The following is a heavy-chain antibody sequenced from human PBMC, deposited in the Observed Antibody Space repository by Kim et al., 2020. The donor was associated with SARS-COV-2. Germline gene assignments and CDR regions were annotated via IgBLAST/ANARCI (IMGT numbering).Heavy chain of an antibody. D-gene: IGHD3-22*01. CDR1: GYTVTYSY. V-gene: IGHV3-66*01. J-gene: IGHJ1*01. Sequence: GGSLRLSCAASGYTVTYSYMGWVRQAPGKGLEGVSFIYSGGNTIYADSVKGRLIISRDHSKNTLYLQMNSLRAEDTAVYYCATVVFYYDAGYFKNWGQGTLVIVSS. CDR3: ATVVFYYDAGYFKN. CDR2: IYSGGNT.